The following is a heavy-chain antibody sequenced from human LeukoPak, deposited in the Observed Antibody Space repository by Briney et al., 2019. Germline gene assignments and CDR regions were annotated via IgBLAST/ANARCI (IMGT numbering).Heavy chain of an antibody. CDR3: AKAGANWFDP. Sequence: GGSLRLSCAASGFTFSGYAMSWVRQAPGKGLQWVSTISRSGDNTYYADSVKGRFTISRDNSKNTLYVQMNSLRAEDSAIYYCAKAGANWFDPWGQGTLVTVSP. D-gene: IGHD3-10*01. CDR1: GFTFSGYA. J-gene: IGHJ5*02. CDR2: ISRSGDNT. V-gene: IGHV3-23*01.